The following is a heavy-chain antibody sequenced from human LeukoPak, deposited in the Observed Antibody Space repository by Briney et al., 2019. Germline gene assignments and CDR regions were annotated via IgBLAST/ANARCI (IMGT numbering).Heavy chain of an antibody. V-gene: IGHV1-2*06. CDR2: INPNSGGT. J-gene: IGHJ3*02. CDR1: GYTFTGYY. D-gene: IGHD1-26*01. Sequence: ASVKVSCKASGYTFTGYYMHWVRQAPAQGLEWMGRINPNSGGTNYAQKFQGRVTMTRETSMTTPYMELNRLRSDDTAVYYCAREGGSIVGATGSSDIWGQGTMVTVSS. CDR3: AREGGSIVGATGSSDI.